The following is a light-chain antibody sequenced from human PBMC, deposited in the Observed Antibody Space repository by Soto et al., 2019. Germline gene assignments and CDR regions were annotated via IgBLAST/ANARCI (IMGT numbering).Light chain of an antibody. CDR3: QQFNSYPRT. J-gene: IGKJ5*01. Sequence: DIPLTQSPSFLSASVGDRVTITCRASQGISSYLAWYQQKPGKAPKLLIYAASTLQSGVPSRFSGSGSGTEFTLTISSLQAEDFATYYCQQFNSYPRTFGQGTLLEIK. CDR1: QGISSY. CDR2: AAS. V-gene: IGKV1-9*01.